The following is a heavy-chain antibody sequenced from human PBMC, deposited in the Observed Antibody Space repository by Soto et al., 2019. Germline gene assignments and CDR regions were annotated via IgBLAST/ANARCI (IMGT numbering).Heavy chain of an antibody. Sequence: PSETLSLTCTVSGGSISSGGYYWSWPRQHPGKGLEWIGYIYYSGSTNYNPSLKSRVTISVDTSKNKFSLKRSSVTAAATAVYYCARDRKGRGDQAFDIWGQGTMVTVSS. V-gene: IGHV4-61*08. CDR2: IYYSGST. CDR3: ARDRKGRGDQAFDI. J-gene: IGHJ3*02. D-gene: IGHD2-21*01. CDR1: GGSISSGGYY.